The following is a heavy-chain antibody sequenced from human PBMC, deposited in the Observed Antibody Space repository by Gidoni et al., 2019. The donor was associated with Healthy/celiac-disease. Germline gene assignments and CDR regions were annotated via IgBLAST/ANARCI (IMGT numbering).Heavy chain of an antibody. CDR2: IDWDDDK. CDR1: GFSLSTSGMC. V-gene: IGHV2-70*15. CDR3: ARIRYYDSSGLFDY. Sequence: QVTLRESGPALVKPTQTLTLTCTFSGFSLSTSGMCVSWIRQPPGKALEWLARIDWDDDKYYSTSLKTRLTISKDTSKNQVVLTMTNMDPVDTATYYCARIRYYDSSGLFDYWGQGTLVTVSS. J-gene: IGHJ4*02. D-gene: IGHD3-22*01.